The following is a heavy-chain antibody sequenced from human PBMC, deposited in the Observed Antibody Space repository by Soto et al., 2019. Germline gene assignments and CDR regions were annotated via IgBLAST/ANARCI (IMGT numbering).Heavy chain of an antibody. CDR2: IYHSGST. V-gene: IGHV4-4*02. D-gene: IGHD2-2*01. CDR3: ATLPATSDFDY. J-gene: IGHJ4*02. CDR1: VRSISSSNW. Sequence: SDTLSLTCAVSVRSISSSNWWSWVRQPPGKGLEWIGQIYHSGSTNYNPSLKSRVTISVDKSKNQFSLKLSSVTAADTAVYYCATLPATSDFDYWGQGTLVTVS.